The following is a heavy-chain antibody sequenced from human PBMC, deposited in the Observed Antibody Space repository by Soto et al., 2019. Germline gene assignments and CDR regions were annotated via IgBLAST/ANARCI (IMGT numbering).Heavy chain of an antibody. J-gene: IGHJ6*02. Sequence: SVKVSCKASGCTFSSYAISWVRQAPGQGLEWMGGIIPIFGTANYAQKFQGRVTITADESTSTAYMELSSLRSEDTAVYYCAGRLLKFMTGGMDVWGQGTTVTVSS. CDR2: IIPIFGTA. D-gene: IGHD2-21*02. CDR3: AGRLLKFMTGGMDV. V-gene: IGHV1-69*13. CDR1: GCTFSSYA.